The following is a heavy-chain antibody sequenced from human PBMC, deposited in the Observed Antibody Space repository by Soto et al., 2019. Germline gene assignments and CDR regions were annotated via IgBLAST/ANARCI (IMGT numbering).Heavy chain of an antibody. CDR3: ARVVVRNNWFDP. D-gene: IGHD6-6*01. J-gene: IGHJ5*02. CDR2: INPDNGIT. V-gene: IGHV1-18*01. Sequence: VKVSCKASGYSFRNYGISWVRQAPGRGLEWMGWINPDNGITNSARWLQGRVTMTTDTSTRTAYMELKSLTSDDTAVYYCARVVVRNNWFDPWGQGTLVTSPQ. CDR1: GYSFRNYG.